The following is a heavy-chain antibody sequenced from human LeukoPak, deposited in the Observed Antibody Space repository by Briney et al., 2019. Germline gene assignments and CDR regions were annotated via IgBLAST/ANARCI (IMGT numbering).Heavy chain of an antibody. V-gene: IGHV3-15*01. CDR1: GFTFSNAW. CDR2: IKSETDGGTT. Sequence: GGSLRLSCAASGFTFSNAWMSWVRQAPGKGLEWVGRIKSETDGGTTDYAAPVKGRFTISRDDSKNTLYLQMNSLKTEDTAVYYCTTDRVPARKKGAFDYWSQGTLVTVSS. J-gene: IGHJ4*02. D-gene: IGHD2-2*01. CDR3: TTDRVPARKKGAFDY.